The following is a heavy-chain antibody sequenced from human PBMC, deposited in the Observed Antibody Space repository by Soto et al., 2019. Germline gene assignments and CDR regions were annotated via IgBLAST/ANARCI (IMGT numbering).Heavy chain of an antibody. V-gene: IGHV4-30-2*01. CDR3: ARRRKFNCFDP. J-gene: IGHJ5*02. CDR1: GGVISSGGYS. CDR2: IYHSGTT. Sequence: TLSLTCTVSGGVISSGGYSYTWIRQAPGQGLEWIGYIYHSGTTFYNPSLKSRVTISVHTSKNQFSLNLNSVTAADTAVYYCARRRKFNCFDPWGQGILVTVSS.